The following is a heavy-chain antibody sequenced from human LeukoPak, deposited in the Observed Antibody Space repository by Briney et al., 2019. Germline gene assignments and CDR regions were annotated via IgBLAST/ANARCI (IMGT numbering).Heavy chain of an antibody. Sequence: SETLSLTCTVSGDSISNHYWSWIRQSPGKGLEWIGYIYYSGRTNYNPSLKSRLTISVDTSKNHFSLKLRSVTAADTAIYYCARHLAGYGDYFDYWGQGTLVTVSS. CDR3: ARHLAGYGDYFDY. CDR1: GDSISNHY. V-gene: IGHV4-59*08. D-gene: IGHD3-9*01. J-gene: IGHJ4*02. CDR2: IYYSGRT.